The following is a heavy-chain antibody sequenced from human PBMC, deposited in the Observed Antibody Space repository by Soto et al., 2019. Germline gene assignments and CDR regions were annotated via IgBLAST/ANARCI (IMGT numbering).Heavy chain of an antibody. CDR1: GFTFSKYW. J-gene: IGHJ6*02. Sequence: PGGSLRLSCVASGFTFSKYWIHWVRQAPGKGLVWVSRINTDGSSTTYADSVQGRFTITRDNAQNTLYLQMNSLRAEDTAVYYCARDRVYYNSGYYYDYGMDVWGQGTTVTVSS. CDR3: ARDRVYYNSGYYYDYGMDV. V-gene: IGHV3-74*01. D-gene: IGHD3-22*01. CDR2: INTDGSST.